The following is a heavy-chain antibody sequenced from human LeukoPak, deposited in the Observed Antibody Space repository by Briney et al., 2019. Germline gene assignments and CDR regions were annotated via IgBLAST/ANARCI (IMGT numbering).Heavy chain of an antibody. V-gene: IGHV5-51*01. D-gene: IGHD5-24*01. CDR1: GYDFSTYW. CDR3: ARASRDGYNQNFDH. J-gene: IGHJ4*02. Sequence: GESLNISFKGLGYDFSTYWNAWVRPRPGKGLEWMGIIYPGGSETRYDPSFQGQVTVSADRSTSTAYLQWSSLRASDTAMYYCARASRDGYNQNFDHWGQGTLVTVSS. CDR2: IYPGGSET.